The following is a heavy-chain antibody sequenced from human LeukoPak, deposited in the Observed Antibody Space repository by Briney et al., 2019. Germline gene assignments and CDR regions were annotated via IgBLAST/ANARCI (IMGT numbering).Heavy chain of an antibody. Sequence: PGGSLRLSCAASGFTFRSYVMSWVRQAPGKGLEWVSAISGSGDSTYYADSVKGRFTISRDNSKNTVYLQMDSLRAEDTAKYYCAKDQKSYYGSGSPLEYWGQGTLVTVSS. CDR2: ISGSGDST. CDR3: AKDQKSYYGSGSPLEY. V-gene: IGHV3-23*01. J-gene: IGHJ4*02. CDR1: GFTFRSYV. D-gene: IGHD3-10*01.